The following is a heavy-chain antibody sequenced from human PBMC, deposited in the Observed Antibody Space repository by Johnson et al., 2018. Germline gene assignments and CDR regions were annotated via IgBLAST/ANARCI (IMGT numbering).Heavy chain of an antibody. Sequence: QVQLQESGPGLVKPSETLSLTCTFSGGSVTSGIYYWSWIRQPPGKGLEWIGDIYHTGTTSYSPSFKSRFTISVDTSKDQFSLRLTSGTAADTAMYYCARAGTMIYGMDVWGQGTTVTVSS. CDR2: IYHTGTT. CDR3: ARAGTMIYGMDV. CDR1: GGSVTSGIYY. V-gene: IGHV4-61*01. D-gene: IGHD1-1*01. J-gene: IGHJ6*02.